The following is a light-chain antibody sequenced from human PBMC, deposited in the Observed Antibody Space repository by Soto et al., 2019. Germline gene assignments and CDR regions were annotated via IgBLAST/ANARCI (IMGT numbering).Light chain of an antibody. CDR2: AAS. J-gene: IGKJ3*01. CDR1: QPISSY. V-gene: IGKV1-39*01. Sequence: DIQMTQSPSSLSASVGDRVTMTCRASQPISSYLNWYQQKPGKAPKILIYAASRLRSGVPSRFSADGSGTDFTLTISSLQPEDFAIYYCLQSSSTPPFTFGPGTKVDLK. CDR3: LQSSSTPPFT.